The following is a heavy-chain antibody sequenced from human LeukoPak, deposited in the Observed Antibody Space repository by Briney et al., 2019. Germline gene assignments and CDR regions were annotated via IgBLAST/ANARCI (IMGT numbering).Heavy chain of an antibody. D-gene: IGHD1-7*01. V-gene: IGHV3-7*01. CDR3: ARGWNYAFRFDN. CDR1: KFTFSTYG. J-gene: IGHJ4*02. CDR2: IKQDGGEK. Sequence: TGGSLRLSCAASKFTFSTYGMHWVRQAPGKGLEWVAHIKQDGGEKYYVDSVKGRFTISRDNAKNLVYLQMNSLRAEDTAVYYCARGWNYAFRFDNWGQGTLVTVST.